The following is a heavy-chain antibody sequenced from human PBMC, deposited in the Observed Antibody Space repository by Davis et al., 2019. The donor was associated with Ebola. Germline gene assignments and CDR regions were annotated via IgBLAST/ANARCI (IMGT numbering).Heavy chain of an antibody. D-gene: IGHD2-2*01. V-gene: IGHV4-39*01. Sequence: SETLSLTCTVSGGSISSSSYYWGWIRQPPGKGLEWIGSMYYSGNTYYNPSLKSRVTISVDTSKNQFSLKLSSVTAADTAVYYCARHCSSTSCSYFDYWGQGTLVTVSS. CDR3: ARHCSSTSCSYFDY. CDR2: MYYSGNT. CDR1: GGSISSSSYY. J-gene: IGHJ4*02.